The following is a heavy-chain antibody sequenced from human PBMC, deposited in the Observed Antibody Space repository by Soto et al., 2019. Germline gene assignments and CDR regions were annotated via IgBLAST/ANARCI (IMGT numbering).Heavy chain of an antibody. V-gene: IGHV1-8*01. CDR1: GYTFTSYD. D-gene: IGHD6-19*01. CDR2: MNPNSGNT. CDR3: ARGGESSGWDPYNWFDP. Sequence: QVQLVQSGAEVKKPGASVKVSCKASGYTFTSYDINWVRQATGQGLEWMGWMNPNSGNTGYAQKFQGRVTMTRNTSISTAYMELSSLRSEDTAVYYCARGGESSGWDPYNWFDPWGQGTLVTVSS. J-gene: IGHJ5*02.